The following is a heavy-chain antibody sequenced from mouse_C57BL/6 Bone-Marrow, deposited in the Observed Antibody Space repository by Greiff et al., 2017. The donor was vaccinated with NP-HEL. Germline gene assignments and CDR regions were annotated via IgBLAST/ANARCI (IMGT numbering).Heavy chain of an antibody. CDR1: GYSITSGYY. CDR3: ARGGSVVYFDY. CDR2: ISYDGSN. J-gene: IGHJ2*01. Sequence: DVKLQESGPGLVKPSQSLSLTCSVTGYSITSGYYWNWIRQFPGNKLEWMGYISYDGSNNYNPSLKNRISITRDTSKNQFFLKLNSVTTEDTATYYCARGGSVVYFDYWGQGTTLTVSS. V-gene: IGHV3-6*01.